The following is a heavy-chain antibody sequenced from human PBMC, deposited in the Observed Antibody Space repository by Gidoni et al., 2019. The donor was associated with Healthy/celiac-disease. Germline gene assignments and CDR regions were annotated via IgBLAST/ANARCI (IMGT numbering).Heavy chain of an antibody. CDR2: INHSGST. J-gene: IGHJ6*02. D-gene: IGHD1-26*01. Sequence: QVQLQQWGAGLLKPSETLSLTCAVYGGSFSGYYWSWIRQPPGKGLEWIGEINHSGSTNYNPSLKSRGTISVDTSKNQFSLKLSSVTAADTAVYYCAGVGGSYYYYGMDVWGQGTTVTVSS. CDR3: AGVGGSYYYYGMDV. CDR1: GGSFSGYY. V-gene: IGHV4-34*01.